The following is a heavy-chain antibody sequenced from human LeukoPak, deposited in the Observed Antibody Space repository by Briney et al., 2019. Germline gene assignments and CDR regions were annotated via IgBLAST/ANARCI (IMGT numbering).Heavy chain of an antibody. CDR1: GYTFTSYY. CDR3: ARLDYGGNE. CDR2: MNPNSGNT. J-gene: IGHJ4*02. Sequence: ASVKVSCKASGYTFTSYYMHWVRQAPGQGLEWMGWMNPNSGNTGYAQKFQGRVTMTRNTSISTAYMELSSLRSEDTAVYYCARLDYGGNEWGQGTLVTVSS. D-gene: IGHD4-23*01. V-gene: IGHV1-8*02.